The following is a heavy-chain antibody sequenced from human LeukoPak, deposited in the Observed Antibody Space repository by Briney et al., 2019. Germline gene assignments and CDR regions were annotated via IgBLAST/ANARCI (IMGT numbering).Heavy chain of an antibody. CDR2: IYYSGST. CDR1: GGSISSYY. D-gene: IGHD3-9*01. J-gene: IGHJ4*02. Sequence: SETQSLTCTVSGGSISSYYWSWIRQPPGKGLEWIGYIYYSGSTNYNPSLKSRVTISVDTSKNQFSLKLSSVTAADTAVYYCARENSYYDILTGYYTATSYFDYWGQGTLVTVSS. CDR3: ARENSYYDILTGYYTATSYFDY. V-gene: IGHV4-59*01.